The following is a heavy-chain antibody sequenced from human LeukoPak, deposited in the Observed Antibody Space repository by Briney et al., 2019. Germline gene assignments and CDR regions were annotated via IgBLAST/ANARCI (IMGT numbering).Heavy chain of an antibody. J-gene: IGHJ5*02. CDR3: AKLDWLDP. Sequence: GGSLRLSCAASGFTIGRLWMHWVRQAPGKGLVWVSRSEGDDSTTTYADSVEGRFTVSRDTAENTLYLQMNSLRVEDTAVYYCAKLDWLDPWGQGTLVTVSP. CDR1: GFTIGRLW. V-gene: IGHV3-74*03. CDR2: SEGDDSTT.